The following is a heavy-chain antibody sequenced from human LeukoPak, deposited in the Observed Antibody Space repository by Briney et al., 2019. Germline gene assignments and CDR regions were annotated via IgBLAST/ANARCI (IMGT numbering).Heavy chain of an antibody. CDR1: GGSFSGYS. V-gene: IGHV4-34*01. CDR2: INHGGST. Sequence: SETLSLTCAVYGGSFSGYSWTWIRQPPGKGLEWIGEINHGGSTNYNPSLKSRVTISVDTSKNQFSLKLSSVTAADTAVYYCARHADSSSWYLGFDYWGQGTLVTVSS. CDR3: ARHADSSSWYLGFDY. J-gene: IGHJ4*02. D-gene: IGHD6-13*01.